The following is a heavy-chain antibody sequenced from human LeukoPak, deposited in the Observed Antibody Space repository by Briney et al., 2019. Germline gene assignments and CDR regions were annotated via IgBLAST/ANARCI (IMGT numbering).Heavy chain of an antibody. CDR3: AKDTSPSGYDHFDY. Sequence: PGGSLRLSCAASGFTFSSYGMHWVRQAPGKGLEWVAVISYDGSNKYYADSVKGRFTISRDNSKNTLYLQMNSLRAEDTAVYYCAKDTSPSGYDHFDYWGQGTLVTVSS. J-gene: IGHJ4*02. CDR1: GFTFSSYG. V-gene: IGHV3-30*18. CDR2: ISYDGSNK. D-gene: IGHD5-12*01.